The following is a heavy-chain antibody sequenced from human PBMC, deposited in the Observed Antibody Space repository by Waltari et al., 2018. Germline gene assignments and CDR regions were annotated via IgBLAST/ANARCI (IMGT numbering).Heavy chain of an antibody. CDR3: ARDGPSGDYVFDY. Sequence: QVQLQESGPGLVKPSQTLSLTCTVSGGSISSGGYSWSWIRQHPGKGLEWIGYIYYSGSTYYNPSLKSRVTISVDTSKNQFSLKLSSVTAADTAVYYCARDGPSGDYVFDYWGQGTLVTVSS. V-gene: IGHV4-31*03. CDR1: GGSISSGGYS. CDR2: IYYSGST. J-gene: IGHJ4*02. D-gene: IGHD3-16*01.